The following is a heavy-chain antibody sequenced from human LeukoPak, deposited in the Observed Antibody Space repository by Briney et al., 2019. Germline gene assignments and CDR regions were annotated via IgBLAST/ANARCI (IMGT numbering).Heavy chain of an antibody. D-gene: IGHD6-19*01. CDR2: MNPNSGNT. J-gene: IGHJ5*02. Sequence: ASVKVSCKASGYTFTSYDINWVRQATGQGLEWMGWMNPNSGNTGYAQKFQGRVTMTRNTSISTAYMELSSLRSEDTAVYYCAGGWDSSGWYGFHWFDPWGQGTLVTVSS. CDR1: GYTFTSYD. V-gene: IGHV1-8*01. CDR3: AGGWDSSGWYGFHWFDP.